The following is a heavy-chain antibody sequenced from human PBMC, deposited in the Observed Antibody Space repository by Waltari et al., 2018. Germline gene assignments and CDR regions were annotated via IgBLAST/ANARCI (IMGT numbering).Heavy chain of an antibody. J-gene: IGHJ4*02. Sequence: EVQLVQSGAEVKKPGESLKISCKGSGYSFTSYWIGWVRQMPGKGLEWMGISNPGNSDTRDSPSFQGEVTISADKSISTAYLQWSSLKASDTAMYYWARQDLYSGYEKWRRFDYWGQGTLVTVSS. CDR2: SNPGNSDT. CDR1: GYSFTSYW. V-gene: IGHV5-51*01. D-gene: IGHD5-12*01. CDR3: ARQDLYSGYEKWRRFDY.